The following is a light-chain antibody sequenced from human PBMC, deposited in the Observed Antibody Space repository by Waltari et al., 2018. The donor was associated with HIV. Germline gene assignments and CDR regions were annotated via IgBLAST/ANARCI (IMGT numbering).Light chain of an antibody. Sequence: QSVLTPPPLVAVASGTRVTMSSSGSSSHICNTLLSWYQQLPGIAPKLLIYDNTKRPSGNPDRFSGSKSGTSATLAITGLQTGDEADYYCGTWDGSLNVWVFGGGTKVTV. V-gene: IGLV1-51*01. CDR2: DNT. J-gene: IGLJ3*02. CDR1: SSHICNTL. CDR3: GTWDGSLNVWV.